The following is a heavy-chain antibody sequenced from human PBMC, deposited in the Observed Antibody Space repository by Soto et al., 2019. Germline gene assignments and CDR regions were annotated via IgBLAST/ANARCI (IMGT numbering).Heavy chain of an antibody. D-gene: IGHD4-17*01. V-gene: IGHV3-30-3*01. CDR2: ISYDGNNK. CDR1: GFTFSGYA. J-gene: IGHJ4*02. CDR3: AKDMNNDYAYFDY. Sequence: VQLLESGGGLVQPGGSLRLSCAASGFTFSGYAMHWVRQAPGKGLEWVAVISYDGNNKYYADSVKGRFTISRDNSKNTVYMQMNSLRAEDTAVYHCAKDMNNDYAYFDYWGQGTLGTVSS.